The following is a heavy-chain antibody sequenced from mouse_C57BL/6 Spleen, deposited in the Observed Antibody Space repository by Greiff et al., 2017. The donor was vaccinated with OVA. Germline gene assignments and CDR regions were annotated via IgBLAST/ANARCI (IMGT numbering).Heavy chain of an antibody. CDR3: ASPVFVF. Sequence: VQLQQSGPELVKPGASVKISCKASGYAFSSSWMNWVKQRPGKGLEWIGRIYPGDGDTNYNGKFKGKATLTAAKSSSTAYMQLSSLTSEDSAVYFCASPVFVFWGQGTPLPVSS. CDR1: GYAFSSSW. V-gene: IGHV1-82*01. J-gene: IGHJ2*01. CDR2: IYPGDGDT.